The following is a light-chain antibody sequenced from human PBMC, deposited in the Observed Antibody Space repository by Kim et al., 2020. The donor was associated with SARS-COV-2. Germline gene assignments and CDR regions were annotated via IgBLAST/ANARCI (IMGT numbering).Light chain of an antibody. CDR1: SSNIGAGYD. V-gene: IGLV1-40*01. CDR3: QSYDSSLSGVV. CDR2: GNS. Sequence: RVTSSCTGRSSNIGAGYDVHWYQQLPGTAPKLLIYGNSNRPSGVPDRFSGSKSGTSASLAITGLQAEDEADYYCQSYDSSLSGVVFGGGTQLTVL. J-gene: IGLJ2*01.